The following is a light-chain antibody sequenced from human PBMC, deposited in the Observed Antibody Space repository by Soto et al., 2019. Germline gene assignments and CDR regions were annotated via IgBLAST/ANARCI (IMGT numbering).Light chain of an antibody. Sequence: QSVLTQPPSASGSPGQSVTISCTGTSSDVGGYNYVSCYQQHPGKAPKLMIYEVSKRPSGVPDRFSGSKSGNTASLTVSGLQAEDEADYYCNSYAGSNNWVFGGGTKLTVL. CDR3: NSYAGSNNWV. CDR1: SSDVGGYNY. J-gene: IGLJ3*02. V-gene: IGLV2-8*01. CDR2: EVS.